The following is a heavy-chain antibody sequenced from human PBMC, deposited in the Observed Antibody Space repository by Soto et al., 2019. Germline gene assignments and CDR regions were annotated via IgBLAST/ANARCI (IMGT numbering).Heavy chain of an antibody. J-gene: IGHJ4*02. CDR2: IKSKTDGGTT. D-gene: IGHD2-21*01. Sequence: GGSLRLSCAASGFTFSNAWMNWVRQAPGKGLEWVGRIKSKTDGGTTDYAAPVKGRFTISRDESKNTVYLQMSSLRAEDTAVYYCAKEPSRRGCCFDYWGQGTLVTVSS. CDR3: AKEPSRRGCCFDY. V-gene: IGHV3-15*07. CDR1: GFTFSNAW.